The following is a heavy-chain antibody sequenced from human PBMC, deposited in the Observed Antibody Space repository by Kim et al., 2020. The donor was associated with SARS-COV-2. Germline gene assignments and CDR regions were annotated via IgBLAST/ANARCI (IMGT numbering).Heavy chain of an antibody. J-gene: IGHJ6*03. CDR3: ARHLEYYYYYMDV. V-gene: IGHV4-39*01. Sequence: SETLSLTCTVSGGSISSSTYYWAWIRQPPGKGLEWIATIHYSGSTHYNPSLQSRATISVDTSKNQFSLRLSSVTAADTAFYFCARHLEYYYYYMDVWG. CDR1: GGSISSSTYY. CDR2: IHYSGST.